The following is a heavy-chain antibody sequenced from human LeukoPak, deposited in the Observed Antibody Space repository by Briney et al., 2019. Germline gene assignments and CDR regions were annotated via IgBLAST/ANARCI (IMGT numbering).Heavy chain of an antibody. V-gene: IGHV4-4*07. CDR1: GGSISSNY. D-gene: IGHD3-22*01. Sequence: SETLSLTCTVPGGSISSNYWSWIRQPAGKGLEWIGRIYTSGSTNYNPSLKSRVTMSVDTSKNQFSLKLSSVTAADTAVYYCASPLPTYYYDSSGLFGAFDIWGQGTMVTVSS. J-gene: IGHJ3*02. CDR2: IYTSGST. CDR3: ASPLPTYYYDSSGLFGAFDI.